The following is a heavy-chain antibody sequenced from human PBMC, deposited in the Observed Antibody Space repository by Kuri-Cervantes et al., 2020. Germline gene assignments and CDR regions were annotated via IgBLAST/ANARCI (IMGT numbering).Heavy chain of an antibody. J-gene: IGHJ4*02. D-gene: IGHD6-13*01. CDR2: ISWNSGSI. CDR3: VRATLYSTFAF. CDR1: GFTFDDYA. V-gene: IGHV3-9*01. Sequence: GGSLRLSCAASGFTFDDYAMHWVRQAPGKGLEWVSGISWNSGSIGYVDSVKGRFTISRDSARNTLYLQMNRLRAEDTAVYYCVRATLYSTFAFWGQGALVTVSS.